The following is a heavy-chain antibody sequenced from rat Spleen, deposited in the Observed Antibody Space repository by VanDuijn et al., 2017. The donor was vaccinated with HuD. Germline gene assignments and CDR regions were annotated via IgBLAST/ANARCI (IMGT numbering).Heavy chain of an antibody. D-gene: IGHD1-6*01. CDR2: ISAGGVTT. Sequence: EVQLVESGGGLVQPGRSLKLSCAASGFTFSNYYMAWVRQAPTKGLEWVAYISAGGVTTYYRDSVKGRFTISRDNAKTTVYLQMDSLRSEDTANYHCARGGYTTDYFYVGWFAYWGQGTLVTVSS. CDR1: GFTFSNYY. V-gene: IGHV5-27*01. CDR3: ARGGYTTDYFYVGWFAY. J-gene: IGHJ3*01.